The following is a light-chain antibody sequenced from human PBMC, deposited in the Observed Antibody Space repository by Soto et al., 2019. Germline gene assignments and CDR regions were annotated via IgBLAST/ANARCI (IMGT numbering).Light chain of an antibody. CDR3: QQSYSAPRT. CDR1: QSISSY. Sequence: DIQMTQYPSSLSASVGDRVTITCRASQSISSYLNWYQQKPGKAPKLLIYAASSLQSGVPSRFSGSGSGTDFTLTINSLQPEDFATYYCQQSYSAPRTFGQGTKVDI. J-gene: IGKJ1*01. CDR2: AAS. V-gene: IGKV1-39*01.